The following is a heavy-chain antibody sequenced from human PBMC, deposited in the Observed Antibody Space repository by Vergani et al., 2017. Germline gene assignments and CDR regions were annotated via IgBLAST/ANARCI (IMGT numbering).Heavy chain of an antibody. CDR2: IYYSGST. CDR1: GGSISSYY. Sequence: QVQLQESGPGLVKPSETLSLTCTVSGGSISSYYWSWIRQPPGKGLEWIGYIYYSGSTNYNPSLKSRVTISVETSKNQFSLKLSSVTAADTAVYYCACQPLVTTVTTGIGFSYWGQGTLVTVSS. CDR3: ACQPLVTTVTTGIGFSY. J-gene: IGHJ4*02. D-gene: IGHD4-17*01. V-gene: IGHV4-59*01.